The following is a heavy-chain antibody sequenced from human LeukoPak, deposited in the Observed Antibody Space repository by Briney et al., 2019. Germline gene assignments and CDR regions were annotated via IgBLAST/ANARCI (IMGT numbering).Heavy chain of an antibody. CDR1: GGSISSYY. D-gene: IGHD4-17*01. CDR3: ARSVTPDYFDY. Sequence: SETLSLTCTVSGGSISSYYWSWIRQPPGKGLEWIGYIYYSGSTNYNPSLKSRVTISVDTPKNQFSLKLSSVTAADTAVYYCARSVTPDYFDYWGQGTLVTVSS. CDR2: IYYSGST. J-gene: IGHJ4*02. V-gene: IGHV4-59*08.